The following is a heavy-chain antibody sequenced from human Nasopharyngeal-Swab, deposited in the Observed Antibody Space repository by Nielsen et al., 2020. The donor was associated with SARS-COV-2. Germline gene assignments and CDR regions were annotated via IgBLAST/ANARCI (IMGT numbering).Heavy chain of an antibody. Sequence: WSLRLSCTASGFSFNNYGMHWVRQAPGKGLEWVAVISYEGSKKYYAESVEGRFTISRDYSKSTLYLQMNSLRPEDTAMYYCAKANVLFWFGQFKNDGFDIWGQGTMVAVSS. CDR1: GFSFNNYG. CDR3: AKANVLFWFGQFKNDGFDI. V-gene: IGHV3-30*18. CDR2: ISYEGSKK. J-gene: IGHJ3*02. D-gene: IGHD3-10*01.